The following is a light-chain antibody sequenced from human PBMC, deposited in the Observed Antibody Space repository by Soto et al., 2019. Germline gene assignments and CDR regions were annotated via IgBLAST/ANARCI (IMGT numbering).Light chain of an antibody. CDR3: SSYTSSSRYV. CDR2: EVT. V-gene: IGLV2-18*02. CDR1: SSDVGKYDR. Sequence: QSALTQPPSVSGSPGQSVTISCTGTSSDVGKYDRVSRYQQPPGTAPKLIIYEVTNRPSGVPARFSGSKSGNTASLTISGLQAEDEAEYYCSSYTSSSRYVFGTGTKATVL. J-gene: IGLJ1*01.